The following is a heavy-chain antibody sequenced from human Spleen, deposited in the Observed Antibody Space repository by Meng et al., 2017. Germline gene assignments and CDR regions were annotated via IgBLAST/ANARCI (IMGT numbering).Heavy chain of an antibody. D-gene: IGHD3-10*01. CDR1: GFTFDDYG. Sequence: GGSLRLSCAASGFTFDDYGMSWVRQAPGKGLEWVSGINWNGGSTGYTDSVKGRFTISRDNAKNSLYLQMNSLRAEDTALYHRAREIGRFGELSMDVWGQGTTVTVSS. CDR3: AREIGRFGELSMDV. CDR2: INWNGGST. V-gene: IGHV3-20*01. J-gene: IGHJ6*02.